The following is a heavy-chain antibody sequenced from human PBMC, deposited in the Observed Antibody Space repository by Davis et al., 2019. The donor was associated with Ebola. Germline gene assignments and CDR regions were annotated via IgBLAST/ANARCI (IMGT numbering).Heavy chain of an antibody. Sequence: SETLSLTCSVSGASISSGDYYWSWIRQPPGKGLEWIGFIYYRGDTYYNPSLKSRLTISLDTSKNQFSLKLRSVTAADTAVYYCASEQILYVDYYYYGMNVWGKGTTVTVSS. V-gene: IGHV4-30-4*01. CDR3: ASEQILYVDYYYYGMNV. CDR2: IYYRGDT. D-gene: IGHD2-8*01. J-gene: IGHJ6*04. CDR1: GASISSGDYY.